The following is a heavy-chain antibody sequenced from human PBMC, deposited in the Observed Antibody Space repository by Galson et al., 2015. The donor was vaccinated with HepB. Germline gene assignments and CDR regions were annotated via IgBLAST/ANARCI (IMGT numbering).Heavy chain of an antibody. CDR3: GGVWGSYRYNDY. D-gene: IGHD3-16*02. CDR2: IIPIFGTA. V-gene: IGHV1-69*13. J-gene: IGHJ4*02. Sequence: SVKVSCRASGGTFSSYAISWVRQAPGQGLEWMGGIIPIFGTANYAQKFQGRVTITADESTSTAYMELSSLRSEDTAVYYCGGVWGSYRYNDYWGQGTLVTVSS. CDR1: GGTFSSYA.